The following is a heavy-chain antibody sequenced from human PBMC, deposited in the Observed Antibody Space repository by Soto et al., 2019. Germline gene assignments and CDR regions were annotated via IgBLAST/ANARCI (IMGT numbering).Heavy chain of an antibody. Sequence: GGSLRLSCAASGFTFSSYAMHWVRQAPGKGLEWVAVISYDGSNKYYADSVKGRFTISRDNSKNTLYLQMNSLRAEDTAVYYCARAQVVFDRAMYYFDYWGQGTLVTVS. D-gene: IGHD2-2*01. CDR2: ISYDGSNK. V-gene: IGHV3-30-3*01. J-gene: IGHJ4*02. CDR1: GFTFSSYA. CDR3: ARAQVVFDRAMYYFDY.